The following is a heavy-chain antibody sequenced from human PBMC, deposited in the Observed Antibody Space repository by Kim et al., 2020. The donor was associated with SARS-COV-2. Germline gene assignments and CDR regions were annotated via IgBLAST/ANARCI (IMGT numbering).Heavy chain of an antibody. D-gene: IGHD5-12*01. Sequence: GGSLRLSCAASGFTFSSYAMSWVRQAPGKGLEWVSAISGSGGSTYYADSVKGRFTISRDNSKNTLYLQMNSLRAEDTAVYYCAKGLNIVATIPHAYDYWGQGTLVTVSS. CDR1: GFTFSSYA. CDR2: ISGSGGST. J-gene: IGHJ4*02. CDR3: AKGLNIVATIPHAYDY. V-gene: IGHV3-23*01.